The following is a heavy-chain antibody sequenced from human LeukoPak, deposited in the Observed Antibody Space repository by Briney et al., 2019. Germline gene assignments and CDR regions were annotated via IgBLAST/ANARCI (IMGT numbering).Heavy chain of an antibody. V-gene: IGHV4-4*09. D-gene: IGHD3-3*01. Sequence: PSETLSLTCTVSGGSLSSYYWSWIRQPPGKGLEWIGYIYTSGSTNYNPSLKSRVTISVDTSKNQFSLKLSSVTAADTAVYYCASSEGTYYDFWSGYLNYWGQGTLVTVSS. CDR2: IYTSGST. CDR3: ASSEGTYYDFWSGYLNY. CDR1: GGSLSSYY. J-gene: IGHJ4*02.